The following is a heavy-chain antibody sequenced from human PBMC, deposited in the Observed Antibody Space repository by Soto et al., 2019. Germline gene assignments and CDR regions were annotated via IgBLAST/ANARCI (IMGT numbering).Heavy chain of an antibody. Sequence: QVRLQQWGTGLLKSSETLSLTCAVYGGSFGGYYWSWLRQPPGKGLEWIGEINHSGSTNYNPSLKSRVTISVDTSNNQFSLKLTSITAADTGVYYCATANWSHHYFGPWGQGTLVTVSS. CDR3: ATANWSHHYFGP. CDR2: INHSGST. V-gene: IGHV4-34*01. D-gene: IGHD1-1*01. J-gene: IGHJ5*02. CDR1: GGSFGGYY.